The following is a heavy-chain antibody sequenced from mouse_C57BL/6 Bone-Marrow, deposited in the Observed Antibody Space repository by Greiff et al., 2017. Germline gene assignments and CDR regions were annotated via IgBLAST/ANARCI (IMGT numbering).Heavy chain of an antibody. CDR1: GFTFSSYA. CDR2: ISDGGSYT. J-gene: IGHJ4*01. CDR3: AREIPDYGSSFYYAMDY. Sequence: EVKLVESGGGLLKPGGSLKLSCAASGFTFSSYAMSWVRQTPEKRLEWVATISDGGSYTYYPDNVKGRFTISRDNAKNNLYLQMSHLKSEDTAMYYCAREIPDYGSSFYYAMDYWGQGTSVTVSS. D-gene: IGHD1-1*01. V-gene: IGHV5-4*01.